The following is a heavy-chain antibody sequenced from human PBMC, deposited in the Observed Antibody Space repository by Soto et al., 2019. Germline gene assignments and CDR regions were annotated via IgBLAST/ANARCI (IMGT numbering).Heavy chain of an antibody. CDR2: IVVGSGNT. D-gene: IGHD3-22*01. CDR3: ARVDSSGYLGMYYFDN. CDR1: GFTFSHSA. V-gene: IGHV1-58*02. Sequence: GASVKVSCKASGFTFSHSAMQWVRQARGQSLEWIGWIVVGSGNTNYAQKFQERVTISWDMSTNTAYMELSSLRSEDTALYYCARVDSSGYLGMYYFDNWGQGTQVTVSS. J-gene: IGHJ4*02.